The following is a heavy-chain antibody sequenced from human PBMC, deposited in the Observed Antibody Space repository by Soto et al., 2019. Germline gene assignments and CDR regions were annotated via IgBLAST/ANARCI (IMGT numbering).Heavy chain of an antibody. CDR3: GYNFYYYYGMDV. CDR2: IIPILGIA. V-gene: IGHV1-69*02. J-gene: IGHJ6*02. CDR1: GGTFSSYT. D-gene: IGHD1-26*01. Sequence: QVQLVQSGAEVKKPGSSVKVSCKASGGTFSSYTISWVRQAPGQGLEWMGRIIPILGIANHAQKFQGRVTITADKSTSTAYMELSSLRSEDTAVYYCGYNFYYYYGMDVWGQGTTVTVSS.